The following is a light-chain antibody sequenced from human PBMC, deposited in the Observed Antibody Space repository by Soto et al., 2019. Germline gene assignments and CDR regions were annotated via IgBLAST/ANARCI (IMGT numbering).Light chain of an antibody. CDR2: AAS. V-gene: IGKV1-39*01. CDR1: QSISSY. CDR3: QQSYSTRWT. J-gene: IGKJ1*01. Sequence: DIQMTQSPSSLSASVGDRVTITCRASQSISSYLNWYQQKPGKAPKLLIYAASSLQSGVPSRFSGSGSGTDFTLTISSLQPEDFAIYYCQQSYSTRWTFGHGTKVEIK.